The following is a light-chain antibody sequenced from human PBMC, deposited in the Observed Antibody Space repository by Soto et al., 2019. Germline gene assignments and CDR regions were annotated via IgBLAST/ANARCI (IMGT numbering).Light chain of an antibody. CDR1: SSDVGGYNY. CDR3: ISYTSSSTWV. CDR2: EVS. Sequence: QSVLTQPASVSGSPGQSIAISCTGTSSDVGGYNYVSWYQQHPGKAPKLMIYEVSNRPSGVSDRFSGSRSGNTASLTISGLQAEEESDYYCISYTSSSTWVFGGGTKVTV. J-gene: IGLJ3*02. V-gene: IGLV2-14*01.